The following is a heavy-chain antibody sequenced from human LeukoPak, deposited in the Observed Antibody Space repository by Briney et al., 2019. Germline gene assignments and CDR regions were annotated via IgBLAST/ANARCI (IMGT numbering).Heavy chain of an antibody. CDR2: IRYDGSNK. V-gene: IGHV3-30*02. CDR1: GFTFSSYG. J-gene: IGHJ3*02. Sequence: PGGSLRLSCAASGFTFSSYGMHWVRQAPGKGLEWVAFIRYDGSNKYNADSVKGRFTISRDNSKNTLYLQMNSLRAEDTAVYYCAKDSPPVGYYDSSGYPGAFDIWGQGTMVTVSS. CDR3: AKDSPPVGYYDSSGYPGAFDI. D-gene: IGHD3-22*01.